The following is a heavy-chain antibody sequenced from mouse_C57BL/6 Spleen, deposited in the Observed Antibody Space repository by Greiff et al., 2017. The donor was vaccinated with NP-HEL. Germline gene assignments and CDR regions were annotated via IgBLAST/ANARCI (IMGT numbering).Heavy chain of an antibody. CDR2: INYDGSST. Sequence: EVQRVESEGGLVQPGSSMKLSCTASGFTFSDYYMAWVRQVPEKGLEWVANINYDGSSTYYLDSLKSRFIISRDNAKNILYLQMSSLKSEDTATYYCARDRGDGGAMDYWGQGTSVTVSS. J-gene: IGHJ4*01. CDR1: GFTFSDYY. D-gene: IGHD3-3*01. V-gene: IGHV5-16*01. CDR3: ARDRGDGGAMDY.